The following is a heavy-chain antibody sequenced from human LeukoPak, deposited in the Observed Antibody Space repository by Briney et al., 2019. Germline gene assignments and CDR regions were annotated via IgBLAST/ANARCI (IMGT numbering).Heavy chain of an antibody. Sequence: GGTLRLSCAAAGFTFSSYGMTWVRQAPGKGLEWVSAISGSGGSTYYADSVKGRFTISRDNSKNTLYLQMNSLRAEDTAVYYCAKDDRIQTRRYSYNYWGQGTLVTVSS. J-gene: IGHJ4*02. D-gene: IGHD5-18*01. V-gene: IGHV3-23*01. CDR1: GFTFSSYG. CDR3: AKDDRIQTRRYSYNY. CDR2: ISGSGGST.